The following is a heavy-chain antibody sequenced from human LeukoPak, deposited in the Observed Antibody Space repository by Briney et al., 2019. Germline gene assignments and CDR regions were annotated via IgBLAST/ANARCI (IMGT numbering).Heavy chain of an antibody. Sequence: GGSLRLSCAASGFTVSSNYMSWVRQAPGKGLEWVSVIYSGGSTYYADSVKGRFTISRDNSKNTLYLQMNSLRAKDTAVYYCARDSPYDSSGYYDYWGQGTLVTVST. J-gene: IGHJ4*02. CDR2: IYSGGST. CDR1: GFTVSSNY. D-gene: IGHD3-22*01. V-gene: IGHV3-53*01. CDR3: ARDSPYDSSGYYDY.